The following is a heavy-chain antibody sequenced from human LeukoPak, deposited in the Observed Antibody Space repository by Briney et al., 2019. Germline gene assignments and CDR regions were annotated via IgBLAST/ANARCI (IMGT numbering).Heavy chain of an antibody. CDR2: VYSSGST. D-gene: IGHD5-24*01. CDR3: ARVSEMATSFDY. J-gene: IGHJ4*02. V-gene: IGHV4-59*01. Sequence: SETLSLTCTVSGGSISSYYWSWIRQPPGEGLEWIGCVYSSGSTSYNPSLKSRVTISVDTSKNQFSLKLSSVTAADTAVYYCARVSEMATSFDYWGQGTLVTVSS. CDR1: GGSISSYY.